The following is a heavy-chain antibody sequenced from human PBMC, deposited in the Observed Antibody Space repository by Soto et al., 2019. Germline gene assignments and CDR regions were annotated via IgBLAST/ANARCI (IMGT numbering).Heavy chain of an antibody. Sequence: GGSLRLSCSASGFTFSSYTMHWVRQAPGKGLEYVSGISSDGSSTYYADSVKGRFTISRDNAKNTVYLQMNSLRAEDTGVYYCARLVASETGYGMDVWGQGTTVTVSS. D-gene: IGHD3-9*01. CDR3: ARLVASETGYGMDV. V-gene: IGHV3-64*04. CDR2: ISSDGSST. J-gene: IGHJ6*02. CDR1: GFTFSSYT.